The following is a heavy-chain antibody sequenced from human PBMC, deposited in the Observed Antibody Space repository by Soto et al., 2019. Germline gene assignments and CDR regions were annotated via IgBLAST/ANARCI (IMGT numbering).Heavy chain of an antibody. CDR1: GFTFSSYS. CDR2: MSSSSSYI. CDR3: ARAIVVVVAAPDASFDY. J-gene: IGHJ4*02. D-gene: IGHD2-15*01. Sequence: PGGSLRLSCAASGFTFSSYSMNWVRQAPGKGLEWVSSMSSSSSYIYYADSVKCRFTISRDNAKNSLYLQMNSLRAEDTAVYYCARAIVVVVAAPDASFDYWGQGTLVTVSS. V-gene: IGHV3-21*01.